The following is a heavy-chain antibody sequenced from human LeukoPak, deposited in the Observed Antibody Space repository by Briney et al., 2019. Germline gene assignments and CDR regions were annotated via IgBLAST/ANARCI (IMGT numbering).Heavy chain of an antibody. CDR2: IYPGDSDT. CDR3: ARHLRGYYDSTGYYRLDP. V-gene: IGHV5-51*01. CDR1: GYSFKSFW. Sequence: PGESLKISCKGSGYSFKSFWIGWVRQRPGKGPEWMGIIYPGDSDTRYSPSFQGQVTISVDKSTSTAYLQWSSLKASDTAMYYCARHLRGYYDSTGYYRLDPWGQGTLVTVSS. D-gene: IGHD3-22*01. J-gene: IGHJ5*02.